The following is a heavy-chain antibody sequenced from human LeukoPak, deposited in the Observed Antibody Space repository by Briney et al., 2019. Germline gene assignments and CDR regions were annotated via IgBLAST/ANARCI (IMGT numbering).Heavy chain of an antibody. V-gene: IGHV3-23*01. CDR3: AKARKPSGNGYYSD. Sequence: PGGSLTLSCAASGFTFSSYAMSWVRQAPGKGLEWVSDISGSGGNTYYADSLKGRFTISIDDSKNTLYLQMNSLTAEDTAVYYCAKARKPSGNGYYSDWGQGTLVSVPS. CDR2: ISGSGGNT. CDR1: GFTFSSYA. D-gene: IGHD3-22*01. J-gene: IGHJ4*02.